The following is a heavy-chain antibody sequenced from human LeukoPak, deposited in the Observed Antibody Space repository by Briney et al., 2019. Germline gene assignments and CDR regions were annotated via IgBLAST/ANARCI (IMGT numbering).Heavy chain of an antibody. J-gene: IGHJ4*02. CDR2: IGGTGYST. Sequence: PGGSLRLSCAASGFTFSSYGMSWVRQAPGKGLEWVSAIGGTGYSTYYADSVKGRFSFSRDNSKNTLYLHMDSLRAEDTAVYYCAKVMNMIVVASIDSWGQGILVTVSS. V-gene: IGHV3-23*01. D-gene: IGHD3-22*01. CDR1: GFTFSSYG. CDR3: AKVMNMIVVASIDS.